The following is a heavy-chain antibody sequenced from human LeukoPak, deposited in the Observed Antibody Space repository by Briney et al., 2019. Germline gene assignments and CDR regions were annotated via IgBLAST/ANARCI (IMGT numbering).Heavy chain of an antibody. CDR2: IYYSGST. CDR3: ARAPEPGDYASYYFDY. CDR1: GGSFSGYY. Sequence: PSETLSLTRAVYGGSFSGYYWSWIRQHPGKGLEWIGYIYYSGSTYYNPSLKSRVTISVDTSKNQFSLKLSSVTAADTAVYYCARAPEPGDYASYYFDYWGQGTLVTVSS. V-gene: IGHV4-31*11. J-gene: IGHJ4*02. D-gene: IGHD4-17*01.